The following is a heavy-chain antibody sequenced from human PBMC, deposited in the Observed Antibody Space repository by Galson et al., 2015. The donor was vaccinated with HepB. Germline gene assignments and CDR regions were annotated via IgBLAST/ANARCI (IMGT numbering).Heavy chain of an antibody. CDR3: ARVEGGHSSALYYYYGMDV. CDR2: INSDWSST. Sequence: SLRLSCAASGFSISDYWMHWVRQAPGKGLVWVSRINSDWSSTNYADSVKGRFTISRDNAKNTLYLQMNSLRAEDTAVYYCARVEGGHSSALYYYYGMDVWGQGTTVTVSS. D-gene: IGHD5-18*01. CDR1: GFSISDYW. J-gene: IGHJ6*02. V-gene: IGHV3-74*01.